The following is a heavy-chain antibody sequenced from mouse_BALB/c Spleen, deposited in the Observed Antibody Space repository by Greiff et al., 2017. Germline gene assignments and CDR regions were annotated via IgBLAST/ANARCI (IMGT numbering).Heavy chain of an antibody. J-gene: IGHJ4*01. CDR1: GFSLTSYG. CDR2: IWSDGST. V-gene: IGHV2-6-2*01. D-gene: IGHD1-1*01. Sequence: VQLVESGPDLVAPSQSLSITCTVSGFSLTSYGVHWVRQPPGKGLEWLVVIWSDGSTTYNSALKSRLSTSKDNSKSQVFLKMNSLQTDDTAMYYCARHEDYGSYYAMDYWGQGTSVTVSS. CDR3: ARHEDYGSYYAMDY.